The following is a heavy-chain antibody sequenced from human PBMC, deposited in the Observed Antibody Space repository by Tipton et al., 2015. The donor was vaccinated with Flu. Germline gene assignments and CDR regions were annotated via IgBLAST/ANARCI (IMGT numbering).Heavy chain of an antibody. D-gene: IGHD3/OR15-3a*01. Sequence: TLSLTCAVSGDSIRSSYYWGWVRQPPGKGLEWIGNIHRSGSTYYNPSLKGRVTMSLDTSKKQFSLRLTSVTAADTAVYYCARDWTTRDGYDIWGRGTMVTVSS. CDR2: IHRSGST. CDR3: ARDWTTRDGYDI. CDR1: GDSIRSSYY. V-gene: IGHV4-38-2*02. J-gene: IGHJ3*02.